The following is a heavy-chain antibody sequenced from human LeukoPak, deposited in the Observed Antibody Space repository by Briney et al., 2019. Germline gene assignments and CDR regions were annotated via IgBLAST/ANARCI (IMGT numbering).Heavy chain of an antibody. Sequence: GGSLRLSCVVSGFTFSSYSMNWVRQAPGKGLEWVSCISTSSSYIYYADSVKGRFTISRDNAKNSLYLQMNSLRAEDTAVYYCAKGASGSYSYWGQGTLVTVSS. CDR2: ISTSSSYI. J-gene: IGHJ4*02. CDR1: GFTFSSYS. CDR3: AKGASGSYSY. D-gene: IGHD1-26*01. V-gene: IGHV3-21*04.